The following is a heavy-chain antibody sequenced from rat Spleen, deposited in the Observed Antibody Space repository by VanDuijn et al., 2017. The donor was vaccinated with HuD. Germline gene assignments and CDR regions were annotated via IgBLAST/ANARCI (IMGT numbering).Heavy chain of an antibody. Sequence: QVQLKESGPGLVQPSQTLSLTCTVSGLSLSSNSVSWIRQPPGKGLEWMGVIWTGGNTVYNTPLKSRLSISRDISKSQVLLKMNSLQTEDTATYYCARDGAYYGYNERAPFDYWGQGVMVTVSS. CDR2: IWTGGNT. V-gene: IGHV2-47*01. J-gene: IGHJ2*01. D-gene: IGHD1-9*01. CDR3: ARDGAYYGYNERAPFDY. CDR1: GLSLSSNS.